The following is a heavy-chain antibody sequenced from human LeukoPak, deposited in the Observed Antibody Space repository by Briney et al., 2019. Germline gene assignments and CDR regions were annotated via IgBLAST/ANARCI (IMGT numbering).Heavy chain of an antibody. Sequence: PSETLSLTCTVSGGSISSYYWSWIRQPPGKGLEWIGYIYYSGSTNYNPSLKSRVTISVDTSKNQFSLKLSSVTAADTAVYYCARGSYSSSFGDAFDIWGQGTMVTVSS. J-gene: IGHJ3*02. CDR3: ARGSYSSSFGDAFDI. CDR2: IYYSGST. CDR1: GGSISSYY. D-gene: IGHD6-6*01. V-gene: IGHV4-59*01.